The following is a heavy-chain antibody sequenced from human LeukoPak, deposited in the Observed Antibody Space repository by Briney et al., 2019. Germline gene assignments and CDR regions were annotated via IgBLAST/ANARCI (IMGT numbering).Heavy chain of an antibody. Sequence: GGTLRLSCAASGFMFSSYAMSWVRQAPGKGLEWVSAISGSGGSTNYADPVKGRFTVSRDNSKNTLYLQMNSLRAEDTAVYYCAKAGRGYGDYVDYMDVWGKGTTVTVSS. CDR2: ISGSGGST. J-gene: IGHJ6*03. D-gene: IGHD4-17*01. CDR3: AKAGRGYGDYVDYMDV. CDR1: GFMFSSYA. V-gene: IGHV3-23*01.